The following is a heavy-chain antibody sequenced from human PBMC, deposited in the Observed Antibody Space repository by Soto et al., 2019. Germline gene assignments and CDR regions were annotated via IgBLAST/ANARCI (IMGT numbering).Heavy chain of an antibody. CDR2: TIPILGIA. D-gene: IGHD3-10*01. CDR3: ASLMSSGYYYGMDV. V-gene: IGHV1-69*02. Sequence: QVQLVQSGAEVKKPGSSVKVSCKASGGTFSSYTISWVRQAPGQGLEWMGRTIPILGIANYAQKFQGRVTITADQSTSTAYMELSSLRSEDTAVYYCASLMSSGYYYGMDVWGQGTTVTVSS. CDR1: GGTFSSYT. J-gene: IGHJ6*02.